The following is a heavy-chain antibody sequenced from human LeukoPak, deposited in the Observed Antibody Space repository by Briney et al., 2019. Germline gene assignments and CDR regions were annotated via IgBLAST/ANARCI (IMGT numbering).Heavy chain of an antibody. J-gene: IGHJ2*01. CDR2: IYYSGST. Sequence: SETLSLTCTVSGASVSSGTYYWSWFRQPPGKGLEWIGYIYYSGSTNYNPSLKSRVTISVDPSKNQFSLKLSSVTAADTAVYYCAREHPGYCSGGSCRDWYFDLWGRGTLVTVSS. CDR3: AREHPGYCSGGSCRDWYFDL. D-gene: IGHD2-15*01. CDR1: GASVSSGTYY. V-gene: IGHV4-61*01.